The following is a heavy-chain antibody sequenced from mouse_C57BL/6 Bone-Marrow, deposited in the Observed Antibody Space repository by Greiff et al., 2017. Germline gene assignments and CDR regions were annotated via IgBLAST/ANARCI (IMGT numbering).Heavy chain of an antibody. J-gene: IGHJ1*03. CDR1: GYTFTSYD. CDR2: IYPRDGST. Sequence: VQLQQSGPELVKPGASVKLSCKASGYTFTSYDINWVKQRPGQGLEWIGWIYPRDGSTKYNEKFKGKATWTVDTSSSTAYMERHSLTSEDSAVSFCARLEFDGSSGDWYFDVWGTGTTVTVSS. V-gene: IGHV1-85*01. D-gene: IGHD1-1*01. CDR3: ARLEFDGSSGDWYFDV.